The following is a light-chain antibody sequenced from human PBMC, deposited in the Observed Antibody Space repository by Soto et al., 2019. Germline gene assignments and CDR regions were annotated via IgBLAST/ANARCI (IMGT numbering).Light chain of an antibody. CDR2: NVS. Sequence: QSALTQPASVSGSPGQSITISCSGTSSDFNYYNSVSWYQHHPGKAPKLMIYNVSNRPSGVSSRFSGSKSGNTASLTISGLPAEDEADYYCTSYTSSSTYVFGTGTKVTVL. J-gene: IGLJ1*01. CDR3: TSYTSSSTYV. CDR1: SSDFNYYNS. V-gene: IGLV2-14*03.